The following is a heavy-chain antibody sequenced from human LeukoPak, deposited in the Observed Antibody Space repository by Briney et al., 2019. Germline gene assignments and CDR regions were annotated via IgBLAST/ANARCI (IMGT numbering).Heavy chain of an antibody. CDR3: ASSAIDYYGSGSYFDY. V-gene: IGHV1-2*02. D-gene: IGHD3-10*01. Sequence: ASVKVSCKASGGTFSSYAISWVRQAPGQGLEWMGWINPNSGGTNYAQKFQGRVTMTRDTSISTAYMELSRLRSDDTAVYYCASSAIDYYGSGSYFDYWGQGTLVTVSS. CDR1: GGTFSSYA. CDR2: INPNSGGT. J-gene: IGHJ4*02.